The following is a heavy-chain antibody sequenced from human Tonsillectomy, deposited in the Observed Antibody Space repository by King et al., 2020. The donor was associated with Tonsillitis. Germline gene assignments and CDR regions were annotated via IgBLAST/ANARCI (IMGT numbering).Heavy chain of an antibody. D-gene: IGHD2-2*02. J-gene: IGHJ6*02. V-gene: IGHV3-73*01. CDR2: IRSKANSYAT. Sequence: VQLVESGGGLVQPGGSLKLSCAASGFTSSGSAMHWVRLASGKGLEWVGRIRSKANSYATAYAASVKGRFTISRDDSKNTAYLQMNSLKTEDTAVYYCTRHIVVVPAAITDYYYYGMDVWGQGTTVTVSS. CDR3: TRHIVVVPAAITDYYYYGMDV. CDR1: GFTSSGSA.